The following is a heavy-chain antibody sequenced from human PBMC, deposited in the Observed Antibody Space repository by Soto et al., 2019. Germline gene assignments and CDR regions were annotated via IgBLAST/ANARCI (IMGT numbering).Heavy chain of an antibody. D-gene: IGHD5-18*01. V-gene: IGHV3-23*01. J-gene: IGHJ4*02. CDR1: GFNFRSYA. CDR3: AKANSYGSPVKFDY. CDR2: ISGSGGST. Sequence: VVSLSLSCAASGFNFRSYAMSWVRQAPGKGLEWVSAISGSGGSTYYADSVKGRFTISRDNSKNTLYLQMNSLRAEDTAVYYCAKANSYGSPVKFDYWGQGTLVTVSS.